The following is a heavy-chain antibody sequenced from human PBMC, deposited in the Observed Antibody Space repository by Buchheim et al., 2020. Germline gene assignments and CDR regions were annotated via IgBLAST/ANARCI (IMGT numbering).Heavy chain of an antibody. CDR1: GGIFSSYT. CDR3: ARDRKANDFWSGYYNKVNWFDP. V-gene: IGHV1-69*08. Sequence: QVQLVQSGAEVKKPGSSVKVSCKASGGIFSSYTISWVRQAPGQGLEWMGRIIPILGIANYAQKFQGRVTITADKSTSTAYMELSSLRSDDTAVYYCARDRKANDFWSGYYNKVNWFDPWGQGTL. J-gene: IGHJ5*02. CDR2: IIPILGIA. D-gene: IGHD3-3*01.